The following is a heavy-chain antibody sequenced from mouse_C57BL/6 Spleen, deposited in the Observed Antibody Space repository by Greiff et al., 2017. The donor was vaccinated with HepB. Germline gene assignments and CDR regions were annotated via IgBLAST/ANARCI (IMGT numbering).Heavy chain of an antibody. Sequence: DVKLQESGPELVKPGASVKIPCKASGYTFTDYNMDWVKQSHGKSLEWIGDINPNNGGTIYNQKFKGKATLTVDKSSSTAYMELRSLTSEDTAVYYCARERDYYGSSYGYFDYWGQGTTLTVSS. CDR3: ARERDYYGSSYGYFDY. D-gene: IGHD1-1*01. CDR2: INPNNGGT. J-gene: IGHJ2*01. CDR1: GYTFTDYN. V-gene: IGHV1-18*01.